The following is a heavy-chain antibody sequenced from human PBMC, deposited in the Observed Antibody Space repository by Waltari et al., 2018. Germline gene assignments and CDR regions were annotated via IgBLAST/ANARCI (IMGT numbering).Heavy chain of an antibody. CDR1: GGSFSGYY. J-gene: IGHJ4*02. V-gene: IGHV4-34*01. CDR3: ARGRKQWLAYYFDY. D-gene: IGHD6-19*01. CDR2: INHSGST. Sequence: QVQLQQWGAGLLKPSETLSLTCAVYGGSFSGYYWSWIRQPPGKGLEWIGEINHSGSTNYNPSLKIRVTISVDTSKNQFSLKLSSVTAADTAVYYCARGRKQWLAYYFDYWGQGTLVTVSS.